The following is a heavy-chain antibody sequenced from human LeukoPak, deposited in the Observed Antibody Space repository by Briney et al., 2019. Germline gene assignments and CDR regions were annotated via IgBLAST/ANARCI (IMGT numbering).Heavy chain of an antibody. D-gene: IGHD3-22*01. J-gene: IGHJ4*02. Sequence: GGSLRLSCAASGFTFSSYGMSWVRQAPGKGLEWVSAISGSGGSTCYADSVKGRFTISRDNSKNTLYLQMNSLRAEDTAVYYCAKGYYYDSSGYYYTPYYFDYWGQGTLVTVSS. CDR3: AKGYYYDSSGYYYTPYYFDY. CDR2: ISGSGGST. CDR1: GFTFSSYG. V-gene: IGHV3-23*01.